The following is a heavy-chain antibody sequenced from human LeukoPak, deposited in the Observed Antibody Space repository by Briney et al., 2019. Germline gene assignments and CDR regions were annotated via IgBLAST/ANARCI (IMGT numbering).Heavy chain of an antibody. CDR2: ISGSGGST. CDR1: GFTFSSYA. J-gene: IGHJ4*02. CDR3: ATGRGVPGYQYFDH. V-gene: IGHV3-23*01. Sequence: GGSLRLSCAASGFTFSSYAMSWVRQAPGKGLGWVSAISGSGGSTYYADSVKGRFTISRDNSKNTLYLQLNSLRVEDTAVYYCATGRGVPGYQYFDHWGQGTLVTVSS. D-gene: IGHD3-10*01.